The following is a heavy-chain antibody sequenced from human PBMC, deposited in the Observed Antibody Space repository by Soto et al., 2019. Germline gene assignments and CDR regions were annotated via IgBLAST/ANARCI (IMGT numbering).Heavy chain of an antibody. CDR2: INPSGGST. V-gene: IGHV1-46*01. CDR1: GYTFTSYY. Sequence: ASVKVSCKASGYTFTSYYMHWVRQAPGQGLEWMGIINPSGGSTSYAQKFQGRVTMTRDTSTSTVYMELSSLRSEDTAVYYCARGGEDIVVVTAMIGMIDYWGHGTLVTVSS. J-gene: IGHJ4*01. D-gene: IGHD2-21*02. CDR3: ARGGEDIVVVTAMIGMIDY.